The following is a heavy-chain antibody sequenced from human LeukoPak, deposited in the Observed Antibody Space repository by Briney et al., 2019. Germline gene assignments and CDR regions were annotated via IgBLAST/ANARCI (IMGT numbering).Heavy chain of an antibody. J-gene: IGHJ4*02. CDR1: GFTFSSYA. CDR3: ARPASEWLLYFDY. V-gene: IGHV3-64*01. Sequence: GGSLRLSCAASGFTFSSYAMHWVRQAPGKGLEYVSAISSNGGSTYYANSVKGRLTISRDNSKNTLYLQMGSLRAEDMAVYYCARPASEWLLYFDYWGQGTLVTVSS. CDR2: ISSNGGST. D-gene: IGHD3-3*01.